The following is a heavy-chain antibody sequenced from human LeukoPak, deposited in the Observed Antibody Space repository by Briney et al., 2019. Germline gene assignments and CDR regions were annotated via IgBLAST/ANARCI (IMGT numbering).Heavy chain of an antibody. J-gene: IGHJ1*01. Sequence: PGGSLRLSCVASGFTVSTNYMSWVRQAPGKGLEWVSVFYSGGKTYYADSVKGRFTISRDTSKNTLYLQMNSLRVEDTAFYYCARENRDSNGWSWGQGTLVTVSS. CDR1: GFTVSTNY. CDR2: FYSGGKT. V-gene: IGHV3-53*01. CDR3: ARENRDSNGWS. D-gene: IGHD6-19*01.